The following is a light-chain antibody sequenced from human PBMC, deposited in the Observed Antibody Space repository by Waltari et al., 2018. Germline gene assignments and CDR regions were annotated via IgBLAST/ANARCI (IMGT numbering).Light chain of an antibody. J-gene: IGLJ2*01. CDR3: QAWDSSTVV. CDR1: NLGDKY. CDR2: QDS. Sequence: SYELTQPPSVSVSPAQTAPITCSGDNLGDKYACWYQQKPGQSPVLVIYQDSKRPSGIPERFSGSNSGNTATLTISGTQAMDEADYYCQAWDSSTVVFGGGTKLTVL. V-gene: IGLV3-1*01.